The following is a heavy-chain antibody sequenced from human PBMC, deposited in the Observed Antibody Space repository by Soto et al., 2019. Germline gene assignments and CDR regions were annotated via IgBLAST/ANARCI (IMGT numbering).Heavy chain of an antibody. D-gene: IGHD3-3*01. CDR2: IITSFGTA. CDR3: ARGTYDFYGMDV. V-gene: IGHV1-69*06. J-gene: IGHJ6*02. Sequence: QVQLVQSGAEVKKPGSSVTVSCKASGGTFSSYAISWVRQAPGQGLEWMGGIITSFGTANYAQKFQGRVTITADKSTSTAYMELSSRRSEDTAVYYCARGTYDFYGMDVWGQGTTVTVSS. CDR1: GGTFSSYA.